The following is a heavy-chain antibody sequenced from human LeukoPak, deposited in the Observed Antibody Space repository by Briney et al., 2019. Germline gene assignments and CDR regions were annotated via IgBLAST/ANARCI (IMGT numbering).Heavy chain of an antibody. CDR2: IKSNPDGGTT. Sequence: GGSLRLSCGGSGFTFHNAWMDWVRQAPGKGLEWVGRIKSNPDGGTTDFPENVKGRFSISRDDSENTLFLQMNTLKTEDTAVYYCTTVFHHVAYWGLGTRVTVSS. CDR1: GFTFHNAW. V-gene: IGHV3-15*01. CDR3: TTVFHHVAY. D-gene: IGHD5-12*01. J-gene: IGHJ4*02.